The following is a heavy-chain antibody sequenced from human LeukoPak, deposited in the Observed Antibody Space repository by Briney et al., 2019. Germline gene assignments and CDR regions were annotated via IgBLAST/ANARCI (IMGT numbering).Heavy chain of an antibody. Sequence: PGGSLRLSCAASGLTVSSNYMSWVRQAPGKGLEWISTISGGDTATYYADSVKGRFTISRDKSKNTLYLQMNSLGAEDTAVYYCAARPPIIVAGPFDYWGQGTLVTVSS. J-gene: IGHJ4*02. D-gene: IGHD5-12*01. CDR1: GLTVSSNY. V-gene: IGHV3-23*01. CDR3: AARPPIIVAGPFDY. CDR2: ISGGDTAT.